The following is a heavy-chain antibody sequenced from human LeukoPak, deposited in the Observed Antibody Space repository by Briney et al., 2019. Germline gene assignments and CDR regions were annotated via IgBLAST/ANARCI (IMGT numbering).Heavy chain of an antibody. Sequence: PSETLSLTCTVSGGSISSYYWSWIRQPPGKGLEWIGRIYTSGSTDYNPSLKSRVTISKDTSKNEFSLKLSSVTAADTAVYYCARRRKRYYFDYWGQGTLVTVSS. CDR1: GGSISSYY. V-gene: IGHV4-4*07. CDR3: ARRRKRYYFDY. CDR2: IYTSGST. J-gene: IGHJ4*02.